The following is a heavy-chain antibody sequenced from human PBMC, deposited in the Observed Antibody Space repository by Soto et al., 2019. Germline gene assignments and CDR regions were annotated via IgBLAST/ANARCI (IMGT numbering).Heavy chain of an antibody. J-gene: IGHJ3*02. CDR3: ARDRGTYCGGDCLSGWIFDI. CDR2: IYHSGNT. D-gene: IGHD2-21*02. Sequence: PSETLSLTCAVSGYSISSGYYWGWIRQPPGKGLEWIGRIYHSGNTYYNPSLTSRVTISVETSKNQFSLKLSSVTAAATAVYFCARDRGTYCGGDCLSGWIFDIWYQETMLTVSS. CDR1: GYSISSGYY. V-gene: IGHV4-38-2*02.